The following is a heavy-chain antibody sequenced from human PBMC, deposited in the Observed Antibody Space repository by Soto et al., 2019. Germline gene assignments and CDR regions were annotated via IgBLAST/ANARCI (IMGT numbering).Heavy chain of an antibody. D-gene: IGHD6-6*01. Sequence: GGSLRLACAASGFTFSSYAMSWVRQAPGKGLEWVSAISGSGGSTYYADSVKGRFTISRDNSKNTLYLQMNSLRAEDTAVYYCANHIAALIPHLFDYWGQGTLVTVSS. J-gene: IGHJ4*02. CDR1: GFTFSSYA. CDR2: ISGSGGST. CDR3: ANHIAALIPHLFDY. V-gene: IGHV3-23*01.